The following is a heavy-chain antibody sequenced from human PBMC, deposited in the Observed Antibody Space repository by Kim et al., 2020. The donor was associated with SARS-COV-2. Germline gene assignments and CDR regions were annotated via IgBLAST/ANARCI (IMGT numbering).Heavy chain of an antibody. CDR1: GGSFSGYY. Sequence: SETLSLTCAVYGGSFSGYYWSWIRQPPGKGLEWIGEINHSGSTNYNPSLKSRVTISVDTSKNQFSLKLSSVTAADTAVYYCARGTRQWLSRHYYYYMDVWGTGTPVTVSS. J-gene: IGHJ6*03. V-gene: IGHV4-34*01. CDR2: INHSGST. CDR3: ARGTRQWLSRHYYYYMDV. D-gene: IGHD6-19*01.